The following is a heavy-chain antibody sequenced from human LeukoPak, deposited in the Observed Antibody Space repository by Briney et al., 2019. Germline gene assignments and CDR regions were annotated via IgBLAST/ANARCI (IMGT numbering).Heavy chain of an antibody. J-gene: IGHJ1*01. V-gene: IGHV3-48*03. D-gene: IGHD6-13*01. CDR3: ARGGTAAAKYFKH. CDR1: GFTFSSYE. Sequence: GGSLRLSCAASGFTFSSYEMNWVRQAPGKGLEWVSYISSSGSTIYYADSVKGRFTISSDNSMNTLYLQMNSLRVEDTAVYYCARGGTAAAKYFKHWGQGTLVTVSS. CDR2: ISSSGSTI.